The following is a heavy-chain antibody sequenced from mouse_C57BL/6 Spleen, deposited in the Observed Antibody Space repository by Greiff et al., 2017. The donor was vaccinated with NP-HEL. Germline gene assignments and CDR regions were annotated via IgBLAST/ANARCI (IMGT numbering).Heavy chain of an antibody. J-gene: IGHJ1*03. CDR3: TANWDEGYFDV. Sequence: QVQLQQSGAELVRPGASVTLSCKASGYTFTDYEMHWVKQTSVHGLEWIGAIDPETGGTAYNQKFKGKAILTADKSSSTAYMELRSLTSEDSAVYYCTANWDEGYFDVWGTGTTVTVSS. D-gene: IGHD4-1*01. CDR2: IDPETGGT. V-gene: IGHV1-15*01. CDR1: GYTFTDYE.